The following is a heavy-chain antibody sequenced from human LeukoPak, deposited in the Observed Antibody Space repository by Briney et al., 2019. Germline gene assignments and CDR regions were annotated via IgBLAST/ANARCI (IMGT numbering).Heavy chain of an antibody. V-gene: IGHV3-21*01. CDR3: ARGTKPHYCSSTSCYILS. Sequence: GGSLRLSCAASGFTFSSYSMNWVRQAPGKGLEWVSSISSSSSYIYYADSVKGRLTISRDNAKNSLYLQMNSLRAEDTAVYYCARGTKPHYCSSTSCYILSWGQGTLVTVSS. CDR1: GFTFSSYS. J-gene: IGHJ4*02. D-gene: IGHD2-2*02. CDR2: ISSSSSYI.